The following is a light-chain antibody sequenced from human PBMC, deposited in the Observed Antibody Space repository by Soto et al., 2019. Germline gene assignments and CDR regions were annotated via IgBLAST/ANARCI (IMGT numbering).Light chain of an antibody. CDR3: SSYTSSSTVV. CDR2: EVS. CDR1: SSDVGGYNY. J-gene: IGLJ2*01. Sequence: QSALTQPASVSGSPGQSITISCTGTSSDVGGYNYVSWYQQHPGKAPKHMIYEVSNRPSGVSNRFSGSKSGNTASLNISGLQAEDEADYYCSSYTSSSTVVFGGGTKLTVL. V-gene: IGLV2-14*01.